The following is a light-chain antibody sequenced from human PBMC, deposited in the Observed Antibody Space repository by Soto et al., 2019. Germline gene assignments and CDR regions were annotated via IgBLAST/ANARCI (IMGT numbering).Light chain of an antibody. CDR2: EVT. V-gene: IGLV2-14*01. CDR1: SSDVGGYNY. Sequence: QSALTQPASVSGSPGQSITISCTGTSSDVGGYNYVSWYQQYPGKAPKVMIYEVTNRPSGVSNRFSGSKSGNTASLTISGLQAEDEADYYCSSYRSSTTVVVFGGGTQLTVL. J-gene: IGLJ2*01. CDR3: SSYRSSTTVVV.